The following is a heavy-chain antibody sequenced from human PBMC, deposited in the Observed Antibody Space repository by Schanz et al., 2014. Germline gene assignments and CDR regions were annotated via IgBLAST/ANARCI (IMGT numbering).Heavy chain of an antibody. Sequence: EMQLLESGGGLAQPGGSLRLSCAASGFKFTDYAMTWVRQAPGKGLEWVATISGSSENTYYADSVKGRVTISRDNSRNTLFLQMNRLRAEDTAVYYCATEGPRGTRHPINYYYAMDNWGQGTKVTV. CDR1: GFKFTDYA. CDR3: ATEGPRGTRHPINYYYAMDN. CDR2: ISGSSENT. J-gene: IGHJ6*02. D-gene: IGHD6-6*01. V-gene: IGHV3-23*01.